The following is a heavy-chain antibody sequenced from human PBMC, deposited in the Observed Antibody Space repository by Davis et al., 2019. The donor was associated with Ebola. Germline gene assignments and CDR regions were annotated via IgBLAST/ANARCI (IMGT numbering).Heavy chain of an antibody. CDR3: ARTVLQGWFDP. J-gene: IGHJ5*02. D-gene: IGHD2/OR15-2a*01. Sequence: SETLSLTCTVSGGSISSYYWSWIRQPPGKGLEWIGYIYYSGSTNYNTSLKSRVTISVDTSKNQFSLKLSSVTAADTAVYYCARTVLQGWFDPWGQGTLVTVSS. CDR1: GGSISSYY. CDR2: IYYSGST. V-gene: IGHV4-59*01.